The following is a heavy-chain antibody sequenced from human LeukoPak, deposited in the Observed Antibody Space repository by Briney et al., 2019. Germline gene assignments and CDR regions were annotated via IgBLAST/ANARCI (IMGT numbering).Heavy chain of an antibody. CDR1: GGSISSGSYY. J-gene: IGHJ3*02. Sequence: SQTLSLTCTVSGGSISSGSYYWSWLRQPAGKGLEWIGRIYTSGSTNYNPSLKSRVTISVDTSKNQFSLKLSSVTAADTAVYYCARVRRGYYDSSGYEDAFDIWGQGTMVTVSS. D-gene: IGHD3-22*01. CDR2: IYTSGST. V-gene: IGHV4-61*02. CDR3: ARVRRGYYDSSGYEDAFDI.